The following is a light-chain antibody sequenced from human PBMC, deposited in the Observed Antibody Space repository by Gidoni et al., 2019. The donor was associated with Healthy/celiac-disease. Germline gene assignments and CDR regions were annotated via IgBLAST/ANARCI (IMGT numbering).Light chain of an antibody. CDR3: QKYGSAPRT. V-gene: IGKV3-20*01. CDR2: GAS. CDR1: QSVSSSY. Sequence: EIVFTQSPGTLSFSPGERATLSCRASQSVSSSYLAWYQQKPGQAPRIIIYGASSRATGIPDRFSGSGSGTDVTLTISRLEPEDFAVYYCQKYGSAPRTFGQGTKVEIK. J-gene: IGKJ1*01.